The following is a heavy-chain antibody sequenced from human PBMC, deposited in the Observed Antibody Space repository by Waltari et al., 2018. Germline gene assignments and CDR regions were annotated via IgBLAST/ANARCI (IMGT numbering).Heavy chain of an antibody. Sequence: EVQLVESGGGLVQPGGSLKLSCAASGFTLSGSARHWVRQASGKGWGGVGLIGRKANSYATAYAGAVKGRFTISRDDSKNTAYLQMDSLKTEDTAVYYCSRETISGSYEDHWGQGTLVTVSS. CDR2: IGRKANSYAT. D-gene: IGHD1-26*01. CDR1: GFTLSGSA. CDR3: SRETISGSYEDH. J-gene: IGHJ4*02. V-gene: IGHV3-73*01.